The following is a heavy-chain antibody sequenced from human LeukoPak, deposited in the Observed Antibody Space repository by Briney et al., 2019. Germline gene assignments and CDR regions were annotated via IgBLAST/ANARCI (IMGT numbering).Heavy chain of an antibody. J-gene: IGHJ6*02. Sequence: SETLSLTCAVYGENFSIYFYSWIRQPPGKGLEWIGSIYYSGSTYYNPSLKSRVTISVDTSKNQFSLKLSSVTAADTAVYYCARDRYYDSSGYEGYYYYGMDVWGQGTTVTVSS. CDR3: ARDRYYDSSGYEGYYYYGMDV. V-gene: IGHV4-59*12. CDR2: IYYSGST. D-gene: IGHD3-22*01. CDR1: GENFSIYF.